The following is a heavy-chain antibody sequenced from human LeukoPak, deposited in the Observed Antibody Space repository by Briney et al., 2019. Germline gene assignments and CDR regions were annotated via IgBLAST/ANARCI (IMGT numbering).Heavy chain of an antibody. J-gene: IGHJ4*02. Sequence: SETLSLTCTVSGGSISSYSWSWIRQPPGKGLEWIGYIYHSETTYYNPSLQSRVTISVNRSKNQFSLKLTSVTAADTAVYYCARSRTAYYRYFDSWGQGTLVTVSS. CDR1: GGSISSYS. CDR3: ARSRTAYYRYFDS. CDR2: IYHSETT. V-gene: IGHV4-59*12. D-gene: IGHD3-22*01.